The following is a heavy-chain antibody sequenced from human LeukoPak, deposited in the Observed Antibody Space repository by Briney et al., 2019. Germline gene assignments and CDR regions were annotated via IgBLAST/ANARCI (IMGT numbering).Heavy chain of an antibody. J-gene: IGHJ6*02. Sequence: PSETLSLTCTVSGGSISSYYWSWIRQPPGKGLEWIGEINHSGSTNYNPSLKSRVTISVDTSKNQFSLKLSSVTAADTAVYYCARVRVAGSFYYYYYGMDVWGQGTTVTVSS. CDR3: ARVRVAGSFYYYYYGMDV. V-gene: IGHV4-34*01. D-gene: IGHD6-19*01. CDR2: INHSGST. CDR1: GGSISSYY.